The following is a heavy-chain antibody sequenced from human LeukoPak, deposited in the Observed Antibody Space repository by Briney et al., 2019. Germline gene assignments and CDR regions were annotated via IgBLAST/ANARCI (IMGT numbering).Heavy chain of an antibody. CDR2: IYDDGRT. D-gene: IGHD3-10*01. CDR1: GLTVSTAL. V-gene: IGHV3-53*05. Sequence: PGGSLRLTCRVSGLTVSTALMDWVRQAPGKGLEWVSFIYDDGRTVYADSVKGRFTIPRDTSKNMVYLQMNSLRAEDSAIYCCARDRAGRQSWVEYDLWGQGTLVTVSS. J-gene: IGHJ5*02. CDR3: ARDRAGRQSWVEYDL.